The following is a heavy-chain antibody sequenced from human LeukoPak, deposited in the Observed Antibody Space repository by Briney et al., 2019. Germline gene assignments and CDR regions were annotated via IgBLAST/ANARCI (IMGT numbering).Heavy chain of an antibody. Sequence: SETLSLTCAVYGGSFSGYYRSWLRQPPGKGLEWIGEINHSGSTNYNPSLKSRVTISVDTSKNQFSLKLSSVTAADTAVYYCARCGGDFWSGYYYWFDPWGQGTLVTVSS. CDR1: GGSFSGYY. J-gene: IGHJ5*02. V-gene: IGHV4-34*01. CDR2: INHSGST. D-gene: IGHD3-3*01. CDR3: ARCGGDFWSGYYYWFDP.